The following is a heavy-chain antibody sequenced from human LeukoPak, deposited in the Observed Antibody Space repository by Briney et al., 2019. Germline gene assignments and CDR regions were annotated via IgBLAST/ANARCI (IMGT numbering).Heavy chain of an antibody. CDR3: ARDGPFFDAFDI. J-gene: IGHJ3*02. V-gene: IGHV4-34*01. CDR2: INHSGST. D-gene: IGHD2-8*01. Sequence: KASETLSLTCAVYGGSFSGYYWSWIRQPPGKGLEWIGEINHSGSTNYNPSLKSRVTISVDTSKNQFSLKLSSVTAADTAVYYCARDGPFFDAFDIWGQGTMVTVSS. CDR1: GGSFSGYY.